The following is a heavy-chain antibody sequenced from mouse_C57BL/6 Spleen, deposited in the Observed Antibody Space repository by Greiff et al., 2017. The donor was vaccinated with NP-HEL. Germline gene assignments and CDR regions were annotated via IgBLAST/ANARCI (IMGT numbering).Heavy chain of an antibody. CDR2: ISSGGSYT. CDR3: ARLGPFYAMDY. J-gene: IGHJ4*01. V-gene: IGHV5-6*01. CDR1: GFTFSSYG. Sequence: EVQLVESGGDLVKPGGSLKLSCAASGFTFSSYGMSWVRQTPDKRLEWVATISSGGSYTYYPDSVKGRFTISRDNAKNTLYLQMSSLKSEDTAMYYCARLGPFYAMDYWGQGTSVTVSS.